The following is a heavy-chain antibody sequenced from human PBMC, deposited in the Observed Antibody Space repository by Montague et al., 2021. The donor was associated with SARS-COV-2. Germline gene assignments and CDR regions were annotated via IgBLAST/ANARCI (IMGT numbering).Heavy chain of an antibody. V-gene: IGHV4-4*07. CDR1: GDSITNHY. Sequence: SEPLSLTCSVSGDSITNHYWSWIRQPAGKGLEWIGRMHFTGKTNFSPFFSSRLTMSADTSKNQFSLKLTSVTAADTAIYFCARDRFDFGAGRQGTIDFWGQGTLVTVSS. CDR2: MHFTGKT. CDR3: ARDRFDFGAGRQGTIDF. J-gene: IGHJ4*02. D-gene: IGHD3-10*01.